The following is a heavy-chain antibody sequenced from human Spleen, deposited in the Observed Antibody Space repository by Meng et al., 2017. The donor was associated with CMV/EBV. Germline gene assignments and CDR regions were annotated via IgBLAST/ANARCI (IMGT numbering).Heavy chain of an antibody. V-gene: IGHV3-74*01. CDR1: GFTFSSYW. Sequence: GESLKISCAASGFTFSSYWMRWVRQAPGKGLVWVSRINSDGSSTSYADSVKGRFTISRDNAKNTLYLQMNSLRAEDTAVYYCARKYNDAFDIWGQGTMVTVSS. CDR3: ARKYNDAFDI. CDR2: INSDGSST. D-gene: IGHD1-14*01. J-gene: IGHJ3*02.